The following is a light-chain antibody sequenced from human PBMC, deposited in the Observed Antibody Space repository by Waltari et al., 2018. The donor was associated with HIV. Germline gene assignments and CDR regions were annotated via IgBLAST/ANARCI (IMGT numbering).Light chain of an antibody. CDR1: ALTNQY. J-gene: IGLJ2*01. Sequence: SSELTQPPSVSVSPGQTARITCSGDALTNQYAYWYQQKPGQAPKLVIYKNTERPSGIPERFSGSSSGTTVTLTISAVQAEDEADFYCQSADSSAYSVVFGGGTKLTVL. CDR2: KNT. V-gene: IGLV3-25*03. CDR3: QSADSSAYSVV.